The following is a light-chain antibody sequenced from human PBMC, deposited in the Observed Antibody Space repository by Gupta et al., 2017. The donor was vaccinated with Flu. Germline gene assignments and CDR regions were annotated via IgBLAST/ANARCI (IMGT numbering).Light chain of an antibody. J-gene: IGLJ1*01. Sequence: SYVLPQPPSVSVAPGQTATITCGADNIGTTSVHWYQHKPGPAPVLVVYDDSDRPSGIPERFSGSNSGNTATLTISRVEAGDEAEYYCQVWDSLNDHFYVFGGGTTVTV. V-gene: IGLV3-21*02. CDR1: NIGTTS. CDR2: DDS. CDR3: QVWDSLNDHFYV.